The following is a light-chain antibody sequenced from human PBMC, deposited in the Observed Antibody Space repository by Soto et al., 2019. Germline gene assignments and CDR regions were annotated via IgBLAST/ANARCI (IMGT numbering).Light chain of an antibody. CDR3: CSYAGSRV. CDR1: SSDVGSYNL. Sequence: QSALTQPASVSGSPGQSITISCTGTSSDVGSYNLVSWYQQHPGKAPKLMIYEGSKRPSGGSNRFSGAKSGNTVSLTISGLPAEDEADYCGCSYAGSRVFGGGTKLTVL. CDR2: EGS. J-gene: IGLJ3*02. V-gene: IGLV2-23*01.